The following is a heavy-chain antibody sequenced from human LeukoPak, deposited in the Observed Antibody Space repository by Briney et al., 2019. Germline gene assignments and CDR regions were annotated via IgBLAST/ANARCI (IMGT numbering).Heavy chain of an antibody. J-gene: IGHJ4*02. CDR2: ISASGGTT. CDR3: AKVCGGDCYYFDY. V-gene: IGHV3-23*01. D-gene: IGHD2-21*02. Sequence: GGSLRLSCAASGFTFSSYAMSWVRQAPGKGLEWVSTISASGGTTYYADSVKGRFTISRDNSKNTLYLQVNSLRAEDTAVYYCAKVCGGDCYYFDYWGQGTLVTVSS. CDR1: GFTFSSYA.